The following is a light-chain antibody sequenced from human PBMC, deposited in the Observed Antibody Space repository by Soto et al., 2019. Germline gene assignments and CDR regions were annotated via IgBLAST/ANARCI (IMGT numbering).Light chain of an antibody. Sequence: QSVLTQPASVSVSPGQSITNSCTGTSSDVGGYNYVSWYPQHPGKAPKLMIYEVSNRPSGVSDRFSGSKSGNTASLTTSGLQAEDEADYYCGSYTSSRIYGFGAGTKVTGL. CDR3: GSYTSSRIYG. CDR2: EVS. J-gene: IGLJ1*01. CDR1: SSDVGGYNY. V-gene: IGLV2-14*01.